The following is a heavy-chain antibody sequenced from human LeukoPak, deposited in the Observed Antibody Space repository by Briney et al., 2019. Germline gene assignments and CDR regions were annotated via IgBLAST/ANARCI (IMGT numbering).Heavy chain of an antibody. CDR1: GGSISSGSYY. CDR3: AREVERYSSGWAGY. V-gene: IGHV4-61*02. J-gene: IGHJ4*02. D-gene: IGHD6-19*01. CDR2: IYTSGST. Sequence: SETLSLTCTVSGGSISSGSYYWSWIRQPAGKGLEWIGRIYTSGSTNYNPSLKSRVTISVDTSKNQFSLKLSSVTAADTAVYYCAREVERYSSGWAGYWGQGTLVTVSS.